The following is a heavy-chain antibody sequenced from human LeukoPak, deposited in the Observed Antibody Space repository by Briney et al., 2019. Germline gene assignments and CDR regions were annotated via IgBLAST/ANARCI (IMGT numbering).Heavy chain of an antibody. J-gene: IGHJ4*02. Sequence: SETLSLTCTVSGGSISSSSYYWGWIRQPPGKGLEWIGSIYYSGSTYYNPSLKSRVTISVDTSKNQFSLKLSSVTAADTAVYYCARVGYSYGSFFDYWGQGTLVTVSS. V-gene: IGHV4-39*07. CDR3: ARVGYSYGSFFDY. CDR2: IYYSGST. CDR1: GGSISSSSYY. D-gene: IGHD5-18*01.